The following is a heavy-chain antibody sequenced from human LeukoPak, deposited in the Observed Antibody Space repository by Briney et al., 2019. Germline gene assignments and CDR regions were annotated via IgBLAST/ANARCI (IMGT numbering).Heavy chain of an antibody. J-gene: IGHJ4*02. CDR1: GGSFSGYY. CDR3: ARGHQVRGPKRSRPFDY. Sequence: SETLSLTCAVYGGSFSGYYWSWIRQPPGKGLEWIGEINHSGSTNYNPSLKSRVTISVDTSKNQFSLKLSSVTAADTAVYYCARGHQVRGPKRSRPFDYWGQGTLVTVSS. D-gene: IGHD3-16*01. V-gene: IGHV4-34*01. CDR2: INHSGST.